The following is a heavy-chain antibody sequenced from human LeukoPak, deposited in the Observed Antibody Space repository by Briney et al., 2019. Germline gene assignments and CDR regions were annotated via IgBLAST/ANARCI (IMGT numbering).Heavy chain of an antibody. CDR3: ATHCSSTSCPFDAFDI. V-gene: IGHV1-46*01. Sequence: ASVKVSCKASGYTFTSYYMHWVRQAPGQGLEWMGIINPSGGSKSYAQKFQGRVTMTRDTSTSTVYMELSSLRSEDTAVYYCATHCSSTSCPFDAFDIWGQGTMVTVSS. J-gene: IGHJ3*02. D-gene: IGHD2-2*01. CDR1: GYTFTSYY. CDR2: INPSGGSK.